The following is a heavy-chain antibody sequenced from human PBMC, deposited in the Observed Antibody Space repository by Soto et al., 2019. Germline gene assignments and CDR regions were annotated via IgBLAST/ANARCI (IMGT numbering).Heavy chain of an antibody. D-gene: IGHD1-26*01. CDR3: ARGRSGSLDY. J-gene: IGHJ4*02. CDR1: GGSFSGYY. Sequence: SETLSLTCAVYGGSFSGYYWSWIRQPPGKGLEWIGEINHSGSTNYNPSLKSRVTISVDTSKNQFSLKLSSVTAADTAVYYCARGRSGSLDYWGQGTLITVSS. V-gene: IGHV4-34*01. CDR2: INHSGST.